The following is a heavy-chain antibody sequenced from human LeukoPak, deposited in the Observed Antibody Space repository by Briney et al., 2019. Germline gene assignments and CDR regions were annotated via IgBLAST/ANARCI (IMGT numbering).Heavy chain of an antibody. V-gene: IGHV5-51*01. CDR1: GYSFTSYW. CDR3: ARPRYSRSYVYYFDY. Sequence: GESLKISCKGSGYSFTSYWIGWVRQMSGKGLEWMGIIYPGDSDTRYSPSFQGQVTISADKSISTAYLQWGSLKASDTAMYYCARPRYSRSYVYYFDYWGQGTLVTVSS. J-gene: IGHJ4*02. CDR2: IYPGDSDT. D-gene: IGHD1-26*01.